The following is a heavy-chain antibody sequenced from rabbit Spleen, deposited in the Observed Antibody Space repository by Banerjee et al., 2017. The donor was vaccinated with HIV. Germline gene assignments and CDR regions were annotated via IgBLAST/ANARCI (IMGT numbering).Heavy chain of an antibody. D-gene: IGHD4-2*01. Sequence: QEQLEESGGDLVKPEGSLTLTCTASGFSFSSSYWICWVRQAPGKGLEWIACIYAGSSGSTYYASWAKGRFTISKTSSTTVTLQMTSLTAADTATYFCARGVDGASTIYYGMDLWGPGTLVTVS. CDR2: IYAGSSGST. CDR3: ARGVDGASTIYYGMDL. J-gene: IGHJ6*01. CDR1: GFSFSSSYW. V-gene: IGHV1S45*01.